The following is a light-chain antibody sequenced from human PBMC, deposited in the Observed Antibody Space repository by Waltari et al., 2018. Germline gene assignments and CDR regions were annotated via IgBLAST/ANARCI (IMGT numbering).Light chain of an antibody. Sequence: IQMTQSPSSLSASVGDRFTITCRASQNINSYLNSYQQKPGKVPKILISAASNLQTGVPSRFIGSGSGTDFTLTISGLQPEDFAVYSCQQSYNAPYTFGPGTNLELK. J-gene: IGKJ2*01. CDR2: AAS. V-gene: IGKV1-39*01. CDR3: QQSYNAPYT. CDR1: QNINSY.